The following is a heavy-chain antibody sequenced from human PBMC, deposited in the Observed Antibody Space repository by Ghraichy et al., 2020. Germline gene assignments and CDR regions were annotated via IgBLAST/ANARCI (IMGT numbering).Heavy chain of an antibody. D-gene: IGHD2-2*01. Sequence: LSLTCAASGFTFNDAWMSWVRQAPGKGLEWVGRIKRKTDGETTDYAAPVKGRFTISRDDSKNTLFLQMNSLKTDDTAVYYCMVVPAAETDYYYSYGMDVWGQGTTVTVSS. CDR1: GFTFNDAW. V-gene: IGHV3-15*01. CDR3: MVVPAAETDYYYSYGMDV. CDR2: IKRKTDGETT. J-gene: IGHJ6*02.